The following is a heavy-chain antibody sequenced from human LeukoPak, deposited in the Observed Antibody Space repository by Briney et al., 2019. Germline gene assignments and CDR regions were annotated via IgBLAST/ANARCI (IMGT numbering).Heavy chain of an antibody. V-gene: IGHV4-39*01. CDR2: IYYSGST. J-gene: IGHJ4*02. D-gene: IGHD3-22*01. Sequence: SETLSLTCTVSGGSISSSSYYWGWIRQPPGKGLEWIGSIYYSGSTYYNPSLKRRVTISVATSKNQFSLKLSSVTAADTAVYYCARHGSKRYYYDSSGYSLYFDYWGQGTLVTVSS. CDR3: ARHGSKRYYYDSSGYSLYFDY. CDR1: GGSISSSSYY.